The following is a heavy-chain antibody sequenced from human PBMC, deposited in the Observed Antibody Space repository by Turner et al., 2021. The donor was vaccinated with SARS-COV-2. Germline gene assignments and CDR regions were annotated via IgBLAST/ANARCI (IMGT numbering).Heavy chain of an antibody. CDR3: TRCFDSNSGYNSKYYGMDV. Sequence: EAQLVEFGGGLVQQGGSLRLSCAASGFTIVSHDMHWVRQTTGESLEWFSGIVYAGYTYDSASVKGRFTISRDNVKNSLYLQMNTLRAGDSAVYYCTRCFDSNSGYNSKYYGMDVWGQGTTVTVSS. V-gene: IGHV3-13*01. CDR1: GFTIVSHD. J-gene: IGHJ6*02. CDR2: IVYAGYT. D-gene: IGHD6-25*01.